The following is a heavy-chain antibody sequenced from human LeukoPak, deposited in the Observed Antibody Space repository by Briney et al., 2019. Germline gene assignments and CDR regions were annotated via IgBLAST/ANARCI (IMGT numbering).Heavy chain of an antibody. D-gene: IGHD3-22*01. Sequence: GGSLRLSCAASGFTFNDAWMNWVRQAPGKGLAWVSTISGGSGSTYCADSVKGRFTISRDNSKITLYLQMNSLRDEDTAVYYCAKHRFESGGYHSTDWGQGTLVTVSS. V-gene: IGHV3-23*01. CDR3: AKHRFESGGYHSTD. CDR1: GFTFNDAW. CDR2: ISGGSGST. J-gene: IGHJ4*02.